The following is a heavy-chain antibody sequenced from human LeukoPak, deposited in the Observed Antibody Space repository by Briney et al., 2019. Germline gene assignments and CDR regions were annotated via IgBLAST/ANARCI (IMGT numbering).Heavy chain of an antibody. D-gene: IGHD3-10*01. CDR3: ARDSDIVRVGFFDY. J-gene: IGHJ4*02. CDR2: IGGSGSTT. CDR1: GFTFSSYA. V-gene: IGHV3-23*01. Sequence: GGSLRLSCAASGFTFSSYAMSWVRQAPGKGLEWVSAIGGSGSTTYYADSVKGRFTISRDNAKNSLYLQMNSLRAEDTAVYYCARDSDIVRVGFFDYWGQGTLVTVSS.